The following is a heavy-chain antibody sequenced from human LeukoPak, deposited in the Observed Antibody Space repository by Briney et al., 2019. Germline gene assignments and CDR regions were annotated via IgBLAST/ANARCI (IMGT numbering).Heavy chain of an antibody. CDR3: ARDPMVIAVA. Sequence: QPGGSLRLSCTDSRFTFSGYAMSWVRQAPGKGLEWVSLIYSGGSIYYADSVKGRFTISRDNSKNTLYLQMNSLRAEDTAVYYCARDPMVIAVAWGQGTLVTVSS. CDR2: IYSGGSI. D-gene: IGHD6-19*01. J-gene: IGHJ5*02. V-gene: IGHV3-66*01. CDR1: RFTFSGYA.